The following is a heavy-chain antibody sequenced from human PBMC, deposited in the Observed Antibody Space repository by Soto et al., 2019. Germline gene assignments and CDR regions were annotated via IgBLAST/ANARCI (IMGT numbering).Heavy chain of an antibody. D-gene: IGHD6-6*01. V-gene: IGHV3-21*01. CDR1: GFTCSSYS. CDR2: ISSSSSYI. J-gene: IGHJ6*02. Sequence: GGSLRLSCAASGFTCSSYSMNWVRQAPGKGLEWVSSISSSSSYIYYADSVKGRFTISRDNAKNSLYLQMNSLRAEDTAVYYCARGDHTGIEARGYYYGMDVWGQGTRVTVSS. CDR3: ARGDHTGIEARGYYYGMDV.